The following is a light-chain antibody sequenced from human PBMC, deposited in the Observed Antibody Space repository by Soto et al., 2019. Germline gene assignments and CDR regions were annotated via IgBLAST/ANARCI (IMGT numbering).Light chain of an antibody. CDR2: GAS. J-gene: IGKJ2*01. CDR3: QQYDSWPPSYT. V-gene: IGKV3-15*01. CDR1: RSVGSY. Sequence: EIVMTQSPATLSVSLGDRATLSCRASRSVGSYLAWYQQKPGQAPRLLIYGASTRATGIPARFSGSGSETDLTLTISSLQSEDFAVYYCQQYDSWPPSYTFGQGTKLEIK.